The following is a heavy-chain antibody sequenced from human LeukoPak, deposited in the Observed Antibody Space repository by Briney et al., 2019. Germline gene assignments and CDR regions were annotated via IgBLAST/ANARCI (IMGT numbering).Heavy chain of an antibody. Sequence: GGSLRLSCAASGFIFITYGMLWVRQAPGKGPEWVAVISYDGTNEYYADSVKGRFTISRDNAKNSLSLQMNSLRAEDTAVYYCATYSTGWYAKGMDVWGQGTTVTVSS. CDR2: ISYDGTNE. CDR1: GFIFITYG. CDR3: ATYSTGWYAKGMDV. V-gene: IGHV3-30*03. D-gene: IGHD6-19*01. J-gene: IGHJ6*02.